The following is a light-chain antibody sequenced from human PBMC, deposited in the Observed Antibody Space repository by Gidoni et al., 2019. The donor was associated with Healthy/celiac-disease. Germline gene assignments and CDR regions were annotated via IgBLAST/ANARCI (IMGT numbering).Light chain of an antibody. Sequence: DIQMTQSPSSLSASVGDRVTITCRASQSISSYLNWYQQKPGKAPKLLIYAASSLQSWVPSRFSGSGSGTDFTLTIISLQPEDFATYYCQQSYSTPLTFGGXTKVEIK. CDR1: QSISSY. V-gene: IGKV1-39*01. J-gene: IGKJ4*01. CDR2: AAS. CDR3: QQSYSTPLT.